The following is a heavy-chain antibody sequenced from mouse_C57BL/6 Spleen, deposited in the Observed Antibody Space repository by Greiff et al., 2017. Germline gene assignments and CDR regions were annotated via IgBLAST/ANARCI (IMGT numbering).Heavy chain of an antibody. CDR2: INYDGSST. J-gene: IGHJ2*01. CDR3: ARVGNMVTTGYFDY. V-gene: IGHV5-16*01. Sequence: DVQLVESEGGLVQPGSSMKLSCTASGFTFSDYYMAWVRQVPEKGLEWVANINYDGSSTYYLDSLKSRFIISRDNAKNILYLQMSSLKSEDTATYYCARVGNMVTTGYFDYWGQGTTLTVSS. CDR1: GFTFSDYY. D-gene: IGHD2-2*01.